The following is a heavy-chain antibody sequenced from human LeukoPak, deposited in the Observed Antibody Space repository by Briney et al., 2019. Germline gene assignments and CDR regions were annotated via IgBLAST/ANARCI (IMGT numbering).Heavy chain of an antibody. CDR1: GGSISSGGYY. CDR2: IYYSGST. CDR3: AREGYSYGYARQSYNWFDP. D-gene: IGHD5-18*01. Sequence: SQTLSLTCTVSGGSISSGGYYWSWIRQHPGKGLEWIGYIYYSGSTYHNPSLKSRVTISVDTSKNQFSLKLSSVTAADTAVYYCAREGYSYGYARQSYNWFDPWGQGTLVTVSS. J-gene: IGHJ5*02. V-gene: IGHV4-31*03.